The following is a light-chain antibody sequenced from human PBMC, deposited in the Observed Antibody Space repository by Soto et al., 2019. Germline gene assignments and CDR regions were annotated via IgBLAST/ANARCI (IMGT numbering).Light chain of an antibody. V-gene: IGKV3-11*01. CDR1: QSVGVF. CDR3: QHRNDWLGT. CDR2: DAS. J-gene: IGKJ3*01. Sequence: EIVLTQFPATLSLSPGESATLSCRASQSVGVFLAWYQQKSGQTPRLLIYDASNRAPGIPARFSGSGSETDFTLTISTLEPEDFAVYYCQHRNDWLGTFGPGTKVDIK.